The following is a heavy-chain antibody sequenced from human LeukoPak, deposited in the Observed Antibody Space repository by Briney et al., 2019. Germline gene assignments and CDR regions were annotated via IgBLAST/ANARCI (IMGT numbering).Heavy chain of an antibody. J-gene: IGHJ4*02. CDR2: ISSNGGST. V-gene: IGHV3-64D*09. CDR1: GFTFSIYA. Sequence: GGSLRLSCSASGFTFSIYAMHCVRQAPGKGLEYVSAISSNGGSTYYADSVKGRFTISRDNSKNTLYLQMSSLRAEDTAVYYCVKDPRLRWPSFDYWGQGTLVTVSS. D-gene: IGHD4-23*01. CDR3: VKDPRLRWPSFDY.